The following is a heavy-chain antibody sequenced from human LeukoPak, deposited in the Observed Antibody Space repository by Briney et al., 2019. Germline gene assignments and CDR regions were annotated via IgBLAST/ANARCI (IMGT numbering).Heavy chain of an antibody. J-gene: IGHJ5*02. D-gene: IGHD3-22*01. V-gene: IGHV1-18*01. Sequence: ASVKVSCKASGYTFTTYGISWVRQAPGHGLEWMGWISPFNGHTNYAQSRQDRVTMTTDTSTSPVYLELSSLISDDTAVYYGAREVRGYYDSSGRYGDGWFDPWGQGTLVTVSS. CDR1: GYTFTTYG. CDR3: AREVRGYYDSSGRYGDGWFDP. CDR2: ISPFNGHT.